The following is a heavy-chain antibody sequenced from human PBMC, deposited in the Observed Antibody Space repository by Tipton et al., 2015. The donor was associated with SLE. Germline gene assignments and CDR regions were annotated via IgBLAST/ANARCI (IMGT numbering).Heavy chain of an antibody. V-gene: IGHV4-38-2*01. CDR2: IYHSGST. J-gene: IGHJ5*02. Sequence: TLSLTCAVSGYSISSGYYWGWIRQPPGKGLEWIGSIYHSGSTYYNPSLKSRVTISVDTSKNQFSLKLSSVTAADTAVYYCAVRGGAHDAYWFDPWGQGTPVTVSS. CDR3: AVRGGAHDAYWFDP. CDR1: GYSISSGYY. D-gene: IGHD1-1*01.